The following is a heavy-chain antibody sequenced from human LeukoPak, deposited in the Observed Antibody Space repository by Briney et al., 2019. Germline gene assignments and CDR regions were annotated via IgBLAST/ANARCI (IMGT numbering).Heavy chain of an antibody. Sequence: GGSLRLSCAASGFTFRSYEMNWVRQAPGKGLEWVSYISSSGTTLDYADSVKGRFTISRDNAKNSLYLQMNSLRAEDTAVYYCARGGLGYCTNGVCYRRYYFDYWGQGTLVTVSS. D-gene: IGHD2-8*01. J-gene: IGHJ4*02. CDR3: ARGGLGYCTNGVCYRRYYFDY. CDR2: ISSSGTTL. CDR1: GFTFRSYE. V-gene: IGHV3-48*03.